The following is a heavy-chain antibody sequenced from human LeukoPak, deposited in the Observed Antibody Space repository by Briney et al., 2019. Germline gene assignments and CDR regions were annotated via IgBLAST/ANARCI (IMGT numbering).Heavy chain of an antibody. CDR3: SPLHRGGGYWYFDL. J-gene: IGHJ2*01. V-gene: IGHV1-24*01. Sequence: ASVKVSCKVSGNTLTEVSIHWVRQAPGKGLEWMGGFEPEDGGAIYAQNFRGRVSMTEDTSTDTVYLELSSLRSDDTAVYFCSPLHRGGGYWYFDLWGRGTLVTVSS. CDR2: FEPEDGGA. D-gene: IGHD3-10*01. CDR1: GNTLTEVS.